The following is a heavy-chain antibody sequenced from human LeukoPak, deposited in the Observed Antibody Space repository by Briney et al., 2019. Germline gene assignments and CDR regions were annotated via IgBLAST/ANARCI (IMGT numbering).Heavy chain of an antibody. CDR1: GYSFTSYW. CDR3: ARGQGHYSDILTGYWNWFDP. CDR2: IYPGDSDT. V-gene: IGHV5-51*01. Sequence: PGESLKISCKGSGYSFTSYWIGWVRQMPGKGLEWMGIIYPGDSDTRYSPSFQGQVTISADKSISTAYLQWSSLKASDTAMYYCARGQGHYSDILTGYWNWFDPRGQGTLVTASS. D-gene: IGHD3-9*01. J-gene: IGHJ5*02.